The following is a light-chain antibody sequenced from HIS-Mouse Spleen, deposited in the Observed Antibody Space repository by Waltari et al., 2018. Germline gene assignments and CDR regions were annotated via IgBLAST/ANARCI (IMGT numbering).Light chain of an antibody. V-gene: IGLV3-10*01. CDR1: ALPQKY. J-gene: IGLJ2*01. CDR3: YSTDSSGNHRV. Sequence: SYELTQPPSVSVSPGQTARITCSGDALPQKYAYWYQQKSGQAPVLVINEDSKRPSGLPERFSGSSSGTMATLTISGAQVEDEADYYCYSTDSSGNHRVFGGGTKLTVL. CDR2: EDS.